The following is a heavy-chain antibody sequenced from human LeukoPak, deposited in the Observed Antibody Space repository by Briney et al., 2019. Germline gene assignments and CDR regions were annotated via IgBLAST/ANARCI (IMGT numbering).Heavy chain of an antibody. CDR1: GSSITTYTH. Sequence: SETLSLTCTVSGSSITTYTHWGWIRPSPGKGLEWIASIHHTGNTYYNPSLESRVTISIDTSKNQFSLEVRSVTAADTAFYFCVNSKSNYEAVSWGPGTLVTVSS. J-gene: IGHJ5*02. D-gene: IGHD3-22*01. CDR2: IHHTGNT. V-gene: IGHV4-38-2*02. CDR3: VNSKSNYEAVS.